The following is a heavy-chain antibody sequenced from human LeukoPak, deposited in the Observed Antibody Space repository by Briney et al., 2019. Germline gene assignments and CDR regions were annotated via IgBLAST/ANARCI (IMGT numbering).Heavy chain of an antibody. V-gene: IGHV1-2*06. D-gene: IGHD2-8*01. CDR3: ARSHRLNYYYYGMDV. CDR2: INPNSGGT. J-gene: IGHJ6*02. CDR1: GYTFTNYG. Sequence: GASVKVSCKASGYTFTNYGFSWVRQAPGQGLEWMGRINPNSGGTNYAQKFQGRVTMTRDTSISTAYMELSRLRSDDTAVYYCARSHRLNYYYYGMDVWGQGTTVTVSS.